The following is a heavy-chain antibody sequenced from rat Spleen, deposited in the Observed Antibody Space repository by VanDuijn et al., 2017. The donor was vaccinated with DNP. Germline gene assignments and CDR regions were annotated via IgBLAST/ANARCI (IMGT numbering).Heavy chain of an antibody. Sequence: EVQLVESGGGLVQPGRSLKLSCAASGFTFSAYYMAWVRQAPAKGLEWVAYIGSAAYAPYYGDSVKGRFTISRDNAKNTQYLQMNSLRSEDSATYYCASWAPIAPISAANYWGQGVMVTVSS. J-gene: IGHJ2*01. V-gene: IGHV5S13*01. CDR1: GFTFSAYY. D-gene: IGHD1-2*01. CDR3: ASWAPIAPISAANY. CDR2: IGSAAYAP.